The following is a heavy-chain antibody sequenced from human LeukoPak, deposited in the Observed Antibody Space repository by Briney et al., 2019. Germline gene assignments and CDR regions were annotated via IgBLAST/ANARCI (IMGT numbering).Heavy chain of an antibody. Sequence: GGSLRLSCAASGFTFSSYAMSWVRQAPGKGLEWVSAISGSGGSTYYADSVKGRFTVSRDNSKNTLYLQMNSLRAEDTAVYYCAKLGIVVVVAATTWFDPWGQGTLVTVSS. CDR2: ISGSGGST. V-gene: IGHV3-23*01. CDR1: GFTFSSYA. J-gene: IGHJ5*02. CDR3: AKLGIVVVVAATTWFDP. D-gene: IGHD2-15*01.